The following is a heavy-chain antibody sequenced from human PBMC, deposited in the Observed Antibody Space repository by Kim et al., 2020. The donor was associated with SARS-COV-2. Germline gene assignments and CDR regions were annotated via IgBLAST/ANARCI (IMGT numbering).Heavy chain of an antibody. J-gene: IGHJ4*02. Sequence: ASVKVSCKASGYTFTSYYMHWVRQAPGQGLEWMGIINPSGGSTSYAQKFQGRVTMTRDTSTSTVYMELSSLRSEDTAVYYCARGPDYDYVWGSLPFDYWGQGTLVTVSS. D-gene: IGHD3-16*01. V-gene: IGHV1-46*01. CDR3: ARGPDYDYVWGSLPFDY. CDR1: GYTFTSYY. CDR2: INPSGGST.